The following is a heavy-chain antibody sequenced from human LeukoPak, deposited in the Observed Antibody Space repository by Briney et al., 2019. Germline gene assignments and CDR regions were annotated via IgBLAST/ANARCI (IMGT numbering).Heavy chain of an antibody. J-gene: IGHJ4*02. Sequence: SETLSLTCTVSGGSISINSYYWGWIRQPPGKGLEWIGSIYYSGSTYYNPSLKSRVTISIDTSKNQFYLKLSSLTAADTAVYYCARRDDSSGYHKIFDYWGPGTLVTVSS. CDR3: ARRDDSSGYHKIFDY. CDR2: IYYSGST. CDR1: GGSISINSYY. D-gene: IGHD3-22*01. V-gene: IGHV4-39*01.